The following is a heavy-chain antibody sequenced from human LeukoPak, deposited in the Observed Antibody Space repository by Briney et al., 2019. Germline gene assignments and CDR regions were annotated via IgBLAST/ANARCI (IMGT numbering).Heavy chain of an antibody. D-gene: IGHD3-3*01. Sequence: GASVKVSCKASGGTFSSYAISWVRQAPGQGLEWMGRIIPILGIANYAQKFQGRVTITADKSTSTAYMELSSLSSEDTAVYYCARDHLDYDFWSGYLDHWGQGTLVTVSS. J-gene: IGHJ4*02. CDR1: GGTFSSYA. V-gene: IGHV1-69*04. CDR2: IIPILGIA. CDR3: ARDHLDYDFWSGYLDH.